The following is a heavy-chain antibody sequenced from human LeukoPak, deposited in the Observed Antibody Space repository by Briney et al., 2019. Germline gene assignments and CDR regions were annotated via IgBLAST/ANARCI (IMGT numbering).Heavy chain of an antibody. CDR3: ARVRGVTGTTGAFDI. V-gene: IGHV1-69*05. Sequence: ASVKVSCKASGYTFTSYDISWVRQAPGQGLEWMGGIIPIFGTANYAQKFQGRVTITTDESTSTAYMELSSLRSEDTAVYYCARVRGVTGTTGAFDIWGQGTMVTVSS. CDR2: IIPIFGTA. J-gene: IGHJ3*02. D-gene: IGHD1-7*01. CDR1: GYTFTSYD.